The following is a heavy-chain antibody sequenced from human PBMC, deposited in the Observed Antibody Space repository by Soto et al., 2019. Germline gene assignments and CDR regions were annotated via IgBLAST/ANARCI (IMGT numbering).Heavy chain of an antibody. CDR2: IHRDEIEK. CDR3: ARDKQQLARVFDY. J-gene: IGHJ4*02. Sequence: PGGSLRLSCAASTFPFSTYWMTWVRQAPGKGLELVANIHRDEIEKYYMDSVKGRFTISRDNAKNSLYLQMTSLRAEDTAVYYCARDKQQLARVFDYWGQGTLVTVSS. D-gene: IGHD6-13*01. V-gene: IGHV3-7*01. CDR1: TFPFSTYW.